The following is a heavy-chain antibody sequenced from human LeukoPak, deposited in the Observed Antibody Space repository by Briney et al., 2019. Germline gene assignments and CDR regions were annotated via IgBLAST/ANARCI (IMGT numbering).Heavy chain of an antibody. CDR2: MSSSGIS. J-gene: IGHJ5*02. CDR3: AKGAGPPWFDP. V-gene: IGHV4-61*02. D-gene: IGHD6-19*01. Sequence: TLSLTCSVSGYAISSGYFWSWIRLPAGKGLEWIGRMSSSGISTYSPSLKSRVTISIDTSRNQFSMNLNSVTAADTAVYYCAKGAGPPWFDPWGQGTLVTVSS. CDR1: GYAISSGYF.